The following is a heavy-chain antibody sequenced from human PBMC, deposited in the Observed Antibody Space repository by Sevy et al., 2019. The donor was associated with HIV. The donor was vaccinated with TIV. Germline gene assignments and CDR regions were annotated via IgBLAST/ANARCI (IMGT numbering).Heavy chain of an antibody. V-gene: IGHV5-51*01. Sequence: GESLKISCKGSGYSFTSYWIGWVRQMPGKGLEWMGIIYPGDSDTRYSPSFQGQVTISADKSISTAYLQWSSLKASDTAMYYCGRAWIQRDDAFDIWGQGTMVTVSS. CDR2: IYPGDSDT. J-gene: IGHJ3*02. CDR3: GRAWIQRDDAFDI. CDR1: GYSFTSYW. D-gene: IGHD5-18*01.